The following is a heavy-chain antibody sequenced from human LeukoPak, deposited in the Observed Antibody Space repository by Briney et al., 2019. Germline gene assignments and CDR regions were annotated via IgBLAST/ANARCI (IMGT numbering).Heavy chain of an antibody. Sequence: TGGSLRLSCAASGFTFDDYGMSWVRQAPGKGLEWVSGINWNGGSTGYADSVKGRFTISRDNAKNSLYLQMNSLRAEDTALYYCAREHSGSYGPPEFDYWGQGTLVTVSS. V-gene: IGHV3-20*04. J-gene: IGHJ4*02. CDR3: AREHSGSYGPPEFDY. CDR2: INWNGGST. D-gene: IGHD1-26*01. CDR1: GFTFDDYG.